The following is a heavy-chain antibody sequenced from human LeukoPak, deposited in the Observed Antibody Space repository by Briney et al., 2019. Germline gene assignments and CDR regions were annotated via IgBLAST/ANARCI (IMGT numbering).Heavy chain of an antibody. J-gene: IGHJ3*02. CDR3: AREYDSSCYFAFAI. CDR1: GGTFSSYA. D-gene: IGHD3-22*01. Sequence: SVMASCKASGGTFSSYAISWVRQAPGQGLEWMGGFIPIFGTANYAQKFQGRVTTNADASPSPAYMELISLRSEDTAVYYCAREYDSSCYFAFAIWGQGTMVTVSS. V-gene: IGHV1-69*13. CDR2: FIPIFGTA.